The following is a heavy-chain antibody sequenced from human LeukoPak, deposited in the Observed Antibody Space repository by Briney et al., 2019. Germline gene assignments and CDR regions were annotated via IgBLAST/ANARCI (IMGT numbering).Heavy chain of an antibody. V-gene: IGHV4-30-2*01. CDR1: GASISSGDYS. J-gene: IGHJ4*02. CDR3: AGDFGSGSYRFDY. D-gene: IGHD3-10*01. CDR2: IYHSGST. Sequence: PSETLSLTCAVSGASISSGDYSWSWIRQPRGKGLEWIGYIYHSGSTTYNPSLKSRLTISLDRSKNQFSLKLSSVTAADTAVYYCAGDFGSGSYRFDYWGQGTLVTVSS.